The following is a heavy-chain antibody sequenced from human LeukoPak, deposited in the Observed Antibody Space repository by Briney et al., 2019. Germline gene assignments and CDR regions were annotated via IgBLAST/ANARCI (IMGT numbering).Heavy chain of an antibody. D-gene: IGHD2-2*01. CDR1: GGSISSSSYY. V-gene: IGHV4-39*07. J-gene: IGHJ2*01. Sequence: SETLSLTCTVSGGSISSSSYYWGWIRQPPGKGLEWIGSMYYSGSTYYNPSLKSRVTISVDTSNNQFSLKLTSVTAADTAVYYCARDHTGVVPAAKDWYFDLWGRGTLVTVSS. CDR3: ARDHTGVVPAAKDWYFDL. CDR2: MYYSGST.